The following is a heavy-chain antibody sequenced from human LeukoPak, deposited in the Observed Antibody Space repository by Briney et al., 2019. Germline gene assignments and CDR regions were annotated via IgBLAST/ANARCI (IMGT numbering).Heavy chain of an antibody. J-gene: IGHJ4*02. D-gene: IGHD2-15*01. CDR1: GFTFSNSA. Sequence: GGSLRLSCAASGFTFSNSAMSWVRQAPGKGLEWVSAISNNGGYTYYADSVQGRFTISRDNSKSTLCLQMNSLRAEDTAVYYCAKQLGYCSDGSCYFPYWGQGTLVTVSS. CDR2: ISNNGGYT. CDR3: AKQLGYCSDGSCYFPY. V-gene: IGHV3-23*01.